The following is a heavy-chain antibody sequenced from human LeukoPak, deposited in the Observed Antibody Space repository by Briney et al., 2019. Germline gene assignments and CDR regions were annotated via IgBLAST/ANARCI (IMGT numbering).Heavy chain of an antibody. CDR1: GYTFTGYY. Sequence: ASVKVSCKASGYTFTGYYMHWVRQAPGQGLEWMGWINPNSGGTNYAQKFQGRVTMTRDTSISTAYMELSRLRSDDTAVYYCARVLDIVVEPAAMGGFDPWGQGTLVTVSS. V-gene: IGHV1-2*02. D-gene: IGHD2-2*03. J-gene: IGHJ5*02. CDR2: INPNSGGT. CDR3: ARVLDIVVEPAAMGGFDP.